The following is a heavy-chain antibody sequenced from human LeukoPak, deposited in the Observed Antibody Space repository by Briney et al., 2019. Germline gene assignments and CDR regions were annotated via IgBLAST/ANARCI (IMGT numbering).Heavy chain of an antibody. V-gene: IGHV3-48*03. Sequence: GGSLRLSCAASGFTFSSYEMNWVRQAPGKGLEWVSYISSSGSTIYYADSVKGRFIISRDNAKNSLYLQMNSLRAEDTAVYYCARDQPLSWNYGGYWGQGTLVTVSS. CDR1: GFTFSSYE. D-gene: IGHD1-7*01. CDR2: ISSSGSTI. CDR3: ARDQPLSWNYGGY. J-gene: IGHJ4*02.